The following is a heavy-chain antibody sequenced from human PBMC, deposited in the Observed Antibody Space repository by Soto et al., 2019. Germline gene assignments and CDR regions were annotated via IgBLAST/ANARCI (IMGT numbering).Heavy chain of an antibody. CDR3: ARGRGYYDLWSADYNWFDP. Sequence: LPLPSTLSGGSISSGCYYWSWIRPHPGKGRVRIGNIYYSGRTSYNPSLKSRVTISVDMSMTQFSLKLISVTAADTAVYYCARGRGYYDLWSADYNWFDPWGQGALVTVSS. J-gene: IGHJ5*02. V-gene: IGHV4-31*03. D-gene: IGHD3-3*01. CDR2: IYYSGRT. CDR1: GGSISSGCYY.